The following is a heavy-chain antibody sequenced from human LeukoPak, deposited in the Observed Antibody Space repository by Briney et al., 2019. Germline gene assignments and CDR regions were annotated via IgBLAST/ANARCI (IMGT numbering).Heavy chain of an antibody. Sequence: GASLQISCKGSGSTFTSYWISWVRQLPGKGLEWMGRIDPSDSYTNYSPSFQGHVTISADKSISTAYLQWNSLKASDPAMYYCAGHALWFGESHAYGMDVWGKGTTVTVSS. CDR2: IDPSDSYT. J-gene: IGHJ6*04. CDR3: AGHALWFGESHAYGMDV. CDR1: GSTFTSYW. D-gene: IGHD3-10*01. V-gene: IGHV5-10-1*01.